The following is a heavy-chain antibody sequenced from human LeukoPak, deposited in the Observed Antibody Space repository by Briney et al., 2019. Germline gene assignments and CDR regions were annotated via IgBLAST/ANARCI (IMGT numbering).Heavy chain of an antibody. J-gene: IGHJ4*02. D-gene: IGHD6-13*01. Sequence: PGRSLRLSCEASGFTFDDYGMHWVRQAPRKGLEWVSTISWNSASVGYVDSVKGRFTISRDNAKKTLYLQMNSLRPEDTALYYCAKDYGYSSSWYDYWGQGTLVTVSS. CDR2: ISWNSASV. V-gene: IGHV3-9*01. CDR1: GFTFDDYG. CDR3: AKDYGYSSSWYDY.